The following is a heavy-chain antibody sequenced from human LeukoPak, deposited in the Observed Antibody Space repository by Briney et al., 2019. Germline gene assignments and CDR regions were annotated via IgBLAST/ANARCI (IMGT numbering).Heavy chain of an antibody. V-gene: IGHV1-2*02. J-gene: IGHJ4*02. Sequence: ASVKVSCKASGYTFTGYYMHWVRQAPGQGLEWMGWINPNSGGTNYAPNFQGRVTMTRDTSINTVYMDLNSLRSDDTAVYYCARADPVILITMVAFDTWGQGTLVTVSS. CDR3: ARADPVILITMVAFDT. CDR1: GYTFTGYY. CDR2: INPNSGGT. D-gene: IGHD2/OR15-2a*01.